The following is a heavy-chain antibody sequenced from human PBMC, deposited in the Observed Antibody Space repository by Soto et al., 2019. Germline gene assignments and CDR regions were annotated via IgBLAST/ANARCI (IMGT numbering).Heavy chain of an antibody. CDR2: IYYSGST. V-gene: IGHV4-59*01. Sequence: PSETLSLTCPVSGGSISSYYWSWIRQPPGKGLEWIGYIYYSGSTNYNPSLKSRVTISVDTSKNQFSPKLSSVTAADTAVYYCARDTAYFGMDVWGQGTTVTVSS. CDR1: GGSISSYY. J-gene: IGHJ6*02. CDR3: ARDTAYFGMDV.